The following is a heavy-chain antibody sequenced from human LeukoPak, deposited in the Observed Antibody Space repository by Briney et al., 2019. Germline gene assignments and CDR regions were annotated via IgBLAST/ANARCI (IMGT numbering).Heavy chain of an antibody. D-gene: IGHD4-17*01. CDR2: IWYDGSNK. J-gene: IGHJ6*02. CDR1: GFTFSSYG. V-gene: IGHV3-33*01. Sequence: GRSLRLSCAASGFTFSSYGMHWVRQAPGKGLEWVALIWYDGSNKYYADSVKGRFTISRDNPKNTLYLQMNSLRAEDTAVYYCARDDGDVLYYYYGMDVWGQGTTVTVSS. CDR3: ARDDGDVLYYYYGMDV.